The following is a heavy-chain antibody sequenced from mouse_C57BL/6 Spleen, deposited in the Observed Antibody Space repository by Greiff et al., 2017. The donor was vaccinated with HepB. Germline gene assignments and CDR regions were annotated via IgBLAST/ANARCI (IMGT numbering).Heavy chain of an antibody. CDR1: GYSFTDYN. D-gene: IGHD1-1*01. V-gene: IGHV1-39*01. CDR3: ARRGFYYGSSYYYAMDY. J-gene: IGHJ4*01. CDR2: INPNYGTT. Sequence: LMEPGASVKISCKASGYSFTDYNMNWVKQSNGKSLEWIGVINPNYGTTSYNQKFKGKATLTVDQSSSTAYMQLNSLTSEDSAVYYCARRGFYYGSSYYYAMDYWGQGTSVTVSS.